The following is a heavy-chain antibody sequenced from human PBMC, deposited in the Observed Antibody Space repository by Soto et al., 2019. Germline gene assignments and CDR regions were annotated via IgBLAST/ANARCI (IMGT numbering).Heavy chain of an antibody. CDR3: ATSYYGGDYYYGMDV. CDR1: GFTFSSYA. D-gene: IGHD1-26*01. J-gene: IGHJ6*02. V-gene: IGHV3-23*01. Sequence: WGSLRLSCAASGFTFSSYAMSWVRQAPGKGLEWVSAISGSGGSTYYADSVKGRFTISRDNSKNTLYLQMNSLRAEDTAVYYCATSYYGGDYYYGMDVWGQGTTVTVSS. CDR2: ISGSGGST.